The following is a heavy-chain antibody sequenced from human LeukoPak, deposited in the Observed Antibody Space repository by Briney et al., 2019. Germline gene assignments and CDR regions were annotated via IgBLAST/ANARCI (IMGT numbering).Heavy chain of an antibody. D-gene: IGHD1-26*01. Sequence: PSETLSLTCTVSGGSISSSSNYWGWIRQPPGKGLEWIGSIYYSGTTYYNPSLKSQVTISVDTSKNQFSLKLSSVTAADTAVYYCATTTIRLGYWGQGTLVTVSS. J-gene: IGHJ4*02. CDR3: ATTTIRLGY. CDR2: IYYSGTT. CDR1: GGSISSSSNY. V-gene: IGHV4-39*07.